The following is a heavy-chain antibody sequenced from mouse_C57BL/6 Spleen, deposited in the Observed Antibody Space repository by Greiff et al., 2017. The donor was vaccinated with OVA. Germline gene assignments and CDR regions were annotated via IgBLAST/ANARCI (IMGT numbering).Heavy chain of an antibody. J-gene: IGHJ4*01. V-gene: IGHV1-26*01. CDR1: GYTFTDYY. CDR2: INPNNGGT. Sequence: EVQLQQSGPELVKPGASVKISCKASGYTFTDYYMNWVKQSHGKSLEWIGDINPNNGGTSYNQKFKGKATLTVDKSSSTAYMELRSLTSEDSAVYYCARGDGTDGHAMDYWGQGTSVTVSS. CDR3: ARGDGTDGHAMDY. D-gene: IGHD2-1*01.